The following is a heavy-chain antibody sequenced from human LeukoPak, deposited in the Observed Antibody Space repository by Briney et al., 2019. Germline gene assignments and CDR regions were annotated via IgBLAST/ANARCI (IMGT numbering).Heavy chain of an antibody. CDR1: GFTFSSYG. Sequence: GGSLRLSCAASGFTFSSYGMSWVRQAPGKGLEWVSSISSSSSYIYYADSVKGRFTISRDNAKNSLYLQMNSLRAEDTAVYYCATLYSSSSGVYFDYWGQGTLVTVSS. J-gene: IGHJ4*02. CDR3: ATLYSSSSGVYFDY. D-gene: IGHD6-6*01. V-gene: IGHV3-21*01. CDR2: ISSSSSYI.